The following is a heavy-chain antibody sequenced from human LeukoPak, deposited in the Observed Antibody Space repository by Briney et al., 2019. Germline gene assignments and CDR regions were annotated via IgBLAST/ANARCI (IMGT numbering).Heavy chain of an antibody. CDR2: INHSGST. V-gene: IGHV4-34*01. CDR3: GRVPGFYSSGVYFAY. D-gene: IGHD6-19*01. CDR1: GGSFSGYY. J-gene: IGHJ4*02. Sequence: PSENLSLTCAGYGGSFSGYYWSWIRQPPGKGLEWIGEINHSGSTNYNPSLKSRVTISVDTTKNQFSLKLSSVTAAGPAVYYCGRVPGFYSSGVYFAYGGRGTLVTVSS.